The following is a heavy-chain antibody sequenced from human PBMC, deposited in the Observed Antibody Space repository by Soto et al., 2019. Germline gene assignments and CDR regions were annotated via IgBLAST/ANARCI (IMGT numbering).Heavy chain of an antibody. J-gene: IGHJ6*02. CDR3: AKEKGSIAVQYYYYGMDV. CDR1: GFTFSSYG. D-gene: IGHD6-6*01. CDR2: ISYDGSNK. Sequence: GGSLRLSCAASGFTFSSYGMHWVRQAPGKGLEWVAVISYDGSNKYYADSVKGRFTISRDNSKNTLYLQMNSLRAEDTAVYYCAKEKGSIAVQYYYYGMDVWGQGTTVTVSS. V-gene: IGHV3-30*18.